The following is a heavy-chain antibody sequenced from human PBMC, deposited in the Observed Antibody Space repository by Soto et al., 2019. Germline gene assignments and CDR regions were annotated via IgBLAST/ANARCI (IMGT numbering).Heavy chain of an antibody. D-gene: IGHD6-19*01. CDR1: GGTFSSYA. V-gene: IGHV1-69*01. CDR2: IIPIFGTA. CDR3: AREMVAVAGTGGAFDI. Sequence: QVQLVQSGAEVKKPGSSVKVSCKASGGTFSSYAISWVRQAPGQGLEWKGGIIPIFGTANYAQKFQGRVTITADESTSTAYMELSSLRSEDTAVYYCAREMVAVAGTGGAFDIWGQGTMVTVSS. J-gene: IGHJ3*02.